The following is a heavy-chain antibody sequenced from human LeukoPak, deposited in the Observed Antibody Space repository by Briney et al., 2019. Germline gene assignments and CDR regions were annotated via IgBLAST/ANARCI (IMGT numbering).Heavy chain of an antibody. CDR3: ARAPRFVVRGNYYYYMDV. V-gene: IGHV4-39*01. CDR2: IYYSGST. D-gene: IGHD3-10*01. Sequence: SETLSLTCTVSGGSISSSSYYWGWIRQPPGKGLEWIESIYYSGSTYYNPSLKSRVTISVDTSKNQFSLKLSSVTAADTAVYYCARAPRFVVRGNYYYYMDVWGKGTTVTVSS. CDR1: GGSISSSSYY. J-gene: IGHJ6*03.